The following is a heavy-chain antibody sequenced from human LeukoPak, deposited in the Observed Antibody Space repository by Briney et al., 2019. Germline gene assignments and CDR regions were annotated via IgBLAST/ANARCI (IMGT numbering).Heavy chain of an antibody. V-gene: IGHV1-2*02. Sequence: ASVKVSCKASGYTFTCYYIHWVRQAPGQGLEWMGWINPHSGATNYAQKFQGGVAMTRDTSITTVYMELSSLRSDDTAVYYCARDVGEYCSSTNCYASHYWGQGTLVTVSS. CDR1: GYTFTCYY. J-gene: IGHJ4*02. D-gene: IGHD2-2*01. CDR2: INPHSGAT. CDR3: ARDVGEYCSSTNCYASHY.